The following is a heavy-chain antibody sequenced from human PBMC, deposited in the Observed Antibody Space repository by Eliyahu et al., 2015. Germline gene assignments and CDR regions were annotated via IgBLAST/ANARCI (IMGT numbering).Heavy chain of an antibody. CDR3: ITRPTGTGDY. CDR2: IKSKIDGGTT. D-gene: IGHD1-1*01. J-gene: IGHJ4*02. V-gene: IGHV3-15*01. Sequence: EVQLVESGGGLVKPGGSLRLSCAAXGFXFSNGWMNWVRQAPGKGLEWVGRIKSKIDGGTTDYAAPVKGRFIISRDDSKNTMYLQMNSLKTEDTAVYYCITRPTGTGDYWGQGTLVTVSS. CDR1: GFXFSNGW.